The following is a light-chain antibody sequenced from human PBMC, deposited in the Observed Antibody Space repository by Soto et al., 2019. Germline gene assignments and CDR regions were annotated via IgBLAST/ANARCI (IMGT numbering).Light chain of an antibody. CDR2: GAS. CDR3: QQGDT. V-gene: IGKV3-20*01. J-gene: IGKJ5*01. Sequence: EIVLTQSPGTLSLSPGERATLSCRASQSVSSSYLAWYQQKHGQAPRLLIYGASSRATGIPDRFSGSGSGTDFALTISRLEPEDFAVYYCQQGDTFGQGTRLETK. CDR1: QSVSSSY.